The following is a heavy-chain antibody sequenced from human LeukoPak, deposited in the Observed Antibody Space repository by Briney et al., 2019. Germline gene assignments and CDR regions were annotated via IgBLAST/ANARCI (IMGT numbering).Heavy chain of an antibody. CDR3: ARGGSGSYHNWFDP. D-gene: IGHD3-10*01. CDR2: IKQDVSEK. J-gene: IGHJ5*02. V-gene: IGHV3-7*01. Sequence: PGGSLRLSCAASGFTFSSYWMSWVRQAPGKGLEWVANIKQDVSEKYYVDSVKGRFTISRDNAKNSLYLQMNSLRAEDTAVYHCARGGSGSYHNWFDPWGQGTLVTVSS. CDR1: GFTFSSYW.